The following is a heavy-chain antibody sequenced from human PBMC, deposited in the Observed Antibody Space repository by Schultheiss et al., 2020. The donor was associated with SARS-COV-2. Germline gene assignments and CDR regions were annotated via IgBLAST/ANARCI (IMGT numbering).Heavy chain of an antibody. CDR1: GYTFSGYY. Sequence: KASGYTFSGYYIHWVRQAPGQGLEWMGWTNPKRGATYYAQKFQGRVTMNSDTSITTTYMELSRLRSDDTAVYYCATRGDLDDYYFYMDVWGKGTTVTGS. CDR2: TNPKRGAT. V-gene: IGHV1-2*02. J-gene: IGHJ6*03. D-gene: IGHD2-21*01. CDR3: ATRGDLDDYYFYMDV.